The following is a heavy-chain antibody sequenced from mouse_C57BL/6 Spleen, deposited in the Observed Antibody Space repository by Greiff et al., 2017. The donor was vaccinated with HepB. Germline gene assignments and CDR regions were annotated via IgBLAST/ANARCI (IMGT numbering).Heavy chain of an antibody. D-gene: IGHD2-10*02. J-gene: IGHJ3*01. Sequence: QVQLKQPGAELVRPGTSVKLSCKASGYTFTSYWMHWVKQRPGQGLEWIGVIDPSDSYTNYNQKFKGKATLTVDTSSSTAYMQLSSLTSEDSAVYYCGYGNDGAYWGQGTLGTVSA. CDR3: GYGNDGAY. CDR1: GYTFTSYW. CDR2: IDPSDSYT. V-gene: IGHV1-59*01.